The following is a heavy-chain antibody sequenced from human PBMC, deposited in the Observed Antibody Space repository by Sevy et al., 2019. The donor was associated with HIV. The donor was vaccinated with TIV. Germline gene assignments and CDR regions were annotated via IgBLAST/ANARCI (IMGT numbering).Heavy chain of an antibody. CDR3: ARESIGSVGDFDY. V-gene: IGHV4-59*01. D-gene: IGHD2-21*01. Sequence: SETLSLTCTVSGDFINLYFWSWIRQPPGKGLEWIGYIYSSGSTNYNPSLKSRVTISLGTSKDQFSLKLSSVTAADTAVYYSARESIGSVGDFDYWGQGTPVTVSS. CDR2: IYSSGST. CDR1: GDFINLYF. J-gene: IGHJ4*02.